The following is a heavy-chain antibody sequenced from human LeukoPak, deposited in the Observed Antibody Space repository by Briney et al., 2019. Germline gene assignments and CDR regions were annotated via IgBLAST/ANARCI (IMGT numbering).Heavy chain of an antibody. Sequence: GGSLRLSCAASGFTVSSNYMSWVRQAPGKGLEWVSVIYSSGMIYYADSVKGRFTISRDNAKNTLYLQMNSLRAEDTAVYYCARGSFWSGYLDYWGQGTLVTVSS. J-gene: IGHJ4*02. D-gene: IGHD3-3*01. CDR1: GFTVSSNY. V-gene: IGHV3-53*01. CDR2: IYSSGMI. CDR3: ARGSFWSGYLDY.